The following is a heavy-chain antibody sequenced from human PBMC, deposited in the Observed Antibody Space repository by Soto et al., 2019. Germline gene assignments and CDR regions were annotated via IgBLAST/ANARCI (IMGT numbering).Heavy chain of an antibody. Sequence: SETLSLTCTFSGCSISSYYWSLIRQPPGKGLEWIGYIYYSGSTNYNPSLKSRVTISVDTSKNQFSLKLSSVTAADTAVYYCARASDFWSGYPNWFDPWGQGTLVTVSS. D-gene: IGHD3-3*01. CDR3: ARASDFWSGYPNWFDP. V-gene: IGHV4-59*08. J-gene: IGHJ5*02. CDR2: IYYSGST. CDR1: GCSISSYY.